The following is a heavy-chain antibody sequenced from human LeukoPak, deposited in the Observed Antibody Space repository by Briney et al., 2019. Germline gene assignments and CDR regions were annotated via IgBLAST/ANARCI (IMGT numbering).Heavy chain of an antibody. J-gene: IGHJ4*02. CDR1: GFTFDDYG. CDR2: INWNGGST. D-gene: IGHD3-3*01. V-gene: IGHV3-20*04. CDR3: ARARGYDFWSGTDY. Sequence: GGSLRLSCAASGFTFDDYGMSWVRQAPGKGLEWVSGINWNGGSTGYADSAKGRFTISRDNAKNSLYLQMNSLRAEDTALYYCARARGYDFWSGTDYWAREPWSPSP.